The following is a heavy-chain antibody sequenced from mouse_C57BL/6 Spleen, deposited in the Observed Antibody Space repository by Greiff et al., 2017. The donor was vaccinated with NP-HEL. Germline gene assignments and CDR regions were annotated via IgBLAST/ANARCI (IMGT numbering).Heavy chain of an antibody. D-gene: IGHD1-1*01. V-gene: IGHV1-69*01. CDR3: ARGEITTVVADY. CDR1: GYTFTSYW. Sequence: QVQLQQSGAELVMPGASVKLSCKASGYTFTSYWMHWVKQRPGQGLEWIGEIDPSDSYTNYNQKFKGKSTLTVDKSSSTAYMQLSSLTSEDSAVYYCARGEITTVVADYWGQGTTLTVSS. J-gene: IGHJ2*01. CDR2: IDPSDSYT.